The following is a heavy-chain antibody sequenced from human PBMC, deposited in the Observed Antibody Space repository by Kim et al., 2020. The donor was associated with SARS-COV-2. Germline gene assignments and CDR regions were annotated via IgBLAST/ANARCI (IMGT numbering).Heavy chain of an antibody. V-gene: IGHV3-74*01. J-gene: IGHJ3*02. Sequence: GGSLRLSCAASGFTLSNYWMHWVRQAPGKGLVWVSRITADGSRTTYADSVKGRFTISRDNARNMLYLQMNSLNFDDSSVYFCVRGGVVAAFDICGQGTMV. CDR2: ITADGSRT. CDR3: VRGGVVAAFDI. D-gene: IGHD3-3*01. CDR1: GFTLSNYW.